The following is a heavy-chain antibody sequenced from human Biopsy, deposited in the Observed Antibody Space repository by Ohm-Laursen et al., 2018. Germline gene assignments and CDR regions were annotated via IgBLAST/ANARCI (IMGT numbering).Heavy chain of an antibody. D-gene: IGHD3-22*01. CDR2: MNPNSGNT. V-gene: IGHV1-8*01. CDR3: ARDFNYDGGGSFNFDY. J-gene: IGHJ4*02. Sequence: VASVKASCKASGYTFTNYNVNWVRQATGQGLEWMGWMNPNSGNTGYAQKFQGRVTMTRNTSISTAYMELSSLTSVDTAVYYCARDFNYDGGGSFNFDYWGQGTLVTVSS. CDR1: GYTFTNYN.